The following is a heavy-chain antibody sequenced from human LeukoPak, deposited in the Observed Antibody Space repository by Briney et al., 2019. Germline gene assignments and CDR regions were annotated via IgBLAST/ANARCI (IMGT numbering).Heavy chain of an antibody. J-gene: IGHJ6*03. V-gene: IGHV1-69*13. Sequence: ASVKVSCKASGGTFSSYAISWVRQAPGQGLEWMGGIIPIFGTANYAQKFQGRVTITADESTSTAYMELSSLGSEDTAVYYCARLIGSGVYYYMDVWGKGTTVTVSS. CDR1: GGTFSSYA. CDR2: IIPIFGTA. CDR3: ARLIGSGVYYYMDV. D-gene: IGHD2-15*01.